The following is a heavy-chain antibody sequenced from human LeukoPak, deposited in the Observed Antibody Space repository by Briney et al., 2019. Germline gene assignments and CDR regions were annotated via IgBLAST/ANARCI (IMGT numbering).Heavy chain of an antibody. CDR1: GFTFSSYG. D-gene: IGHD2-15*01. CDR2: ISGSGGST. V-gene: IGHV3-23*01. Sequence: TGGSLRLSCAASGFTFSSYGMSWVRQAPGKGLEWVSAISGSGGSTYYADSVKGRFTISRDNSKNTLYLQMNSLRAEDTAVYYCAKDAASYHYYYYYYMDVWGKGTTVTISS. J-gene: IGHJ6*03. CDR3: AKDAASYHYYYYYYMDV.